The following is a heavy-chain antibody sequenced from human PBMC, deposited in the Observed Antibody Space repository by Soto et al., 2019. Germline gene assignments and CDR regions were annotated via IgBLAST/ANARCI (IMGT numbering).Heavy chain of an antibody. CDR1: GYNCKLHL. V-gene: IGHV5-51*01. CDR2: IYPGNSDT. D-gene: IGHD3-16*01. Sequence: AESLKISCRGSGYNCKLHLVSWVSPKPGRGLEWRGIIYPGNSDTSYKPSFQVQATISVDKSFNTAYLQWDSLEASDTATYYCARHPRRYDFFQYYYGIDVWGQGSTVSVSS. J-gene: IGHJ6*02. CDR3: ARHPRRYDFFQYYYGIDV.